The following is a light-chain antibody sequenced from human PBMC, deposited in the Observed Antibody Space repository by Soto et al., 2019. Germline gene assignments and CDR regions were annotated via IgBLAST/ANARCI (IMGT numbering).Light chain of an antibody. CDR3: PQRTTWPPWT. Sequence: EIVLTQSPATLSLSPGGRATLSCRASQSVSLSLAWYQQKPGQAPRLLIYDASKRASGIPARFSGSGSGTDFTLTITSVAPEDFAVSECPQRTTWPPWTFGQGSKVQIK. CDR1: QSVSLS. J-gene: IGKJ1*01. CDR2: DAS. V-gene: IGKV3-11*01.